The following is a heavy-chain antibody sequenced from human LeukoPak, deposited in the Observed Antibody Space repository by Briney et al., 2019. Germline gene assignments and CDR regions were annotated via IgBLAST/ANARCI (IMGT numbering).Heavy chain of an antibody. CDR1: GYTFTGYY. CDR2: INPNSGGT. D-gene: IGHD6-19*01. V-gene: IGHV1-2*02. Sequence: ASVKVSCKASGYTFTGYYMHWVRQAPGQGLEWMGWINPNSGGTNYAQKFQGRVTMTRDTSISTAYMELSRLRSDDTAVYYCARDLRAPYSSGWYRGRGAFDIWGQGTMVTVSS. J-gene: IGHJ3*02. CDR3: ARDLRAPYSSGWYRGRGAFDI.